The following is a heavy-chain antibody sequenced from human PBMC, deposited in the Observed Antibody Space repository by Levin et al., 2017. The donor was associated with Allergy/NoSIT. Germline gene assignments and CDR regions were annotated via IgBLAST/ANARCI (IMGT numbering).Heavy chain of an antibody. V-gene: IGHV6-1*01. CDR1: GDSVSSNSAA. Sequence: SETLSLTCAISGDSVSSNSAAWNWIRQSPSRGLEWLGRTYYRSKWYNDYAVSVKSRITINPDTSKNQFSLQLNSVTPEDTAVYYCARSSDLVVVAATSVGMDVWGQGTTVTVSS. J-gene: IGHJ6*02. CDR3: ARSSDLVVVAATSVGMDV. CDR2: TYYRSKWYN. D-gene: IGHD2-15*01.